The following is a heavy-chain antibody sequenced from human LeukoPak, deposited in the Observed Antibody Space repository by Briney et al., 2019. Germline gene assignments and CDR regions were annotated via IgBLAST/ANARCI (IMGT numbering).Heavy chain of an antibody. Sequence: SVKVSCKASGGTFSSYAISWVRQAPGQGLEWMGGIIPIFGTANYAQKFQGRVTITADESTSTAYMELSSLRSEDTAVYYCARGRLRGPDAFDIWGQGTMVTVSS. J-gene: IGHJ3*02. D-gene: IGHD3-10*01. CDR1: GGTFSSYA. CDR3: ARGRLRGPDAFDI. CDR2: IIPIFGTA. V-gene: IGHV1-69*13.